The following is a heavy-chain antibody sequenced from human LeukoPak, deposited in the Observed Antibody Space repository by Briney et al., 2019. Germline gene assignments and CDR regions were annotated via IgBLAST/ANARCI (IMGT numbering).Heavy chain of an antibody. J-gene: IGHJ5*02. V-gene: IGHV3-23*01. CDR3: AKDVAYSGSYYSWFDP. D-gene: IGHD1-26*01. CDR2: ISGSGGST. Sequence: QTGGSLRLSCAASGFTFSTYAMSWVGQAPGKGLEWVSAISGSGGSTYYADSVKGRFTISRDKSKNTLYLQMNSLRAEDTAVYYCAKDVAYSGSYYSWFDPWGQGTLVTVSS. CDR1: GFTFSTYA.